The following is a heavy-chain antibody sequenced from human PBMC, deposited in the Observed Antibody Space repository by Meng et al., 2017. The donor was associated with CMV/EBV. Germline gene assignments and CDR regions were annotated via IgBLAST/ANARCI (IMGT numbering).Heavy chain of an antibody. CDR2: IYSGGSST. CDR3: AKGGSLRYFDWYPVDY. J-gene: IGHJ4*02. D-gene: IGHD3-9*01. V-gene: IGHV3-23*03. Sequence: GGSLTLSCAASGFTFSSYAMSSVRQAPGKGLEWVSVIYSGGSSTYYADSVKGRFTISRDNSKNTLYLQMNSLRAEDTAVYYCAKGGSLRYFDWYPVDYWGQGTLVTISS. CDR1: GFTFSSYA.